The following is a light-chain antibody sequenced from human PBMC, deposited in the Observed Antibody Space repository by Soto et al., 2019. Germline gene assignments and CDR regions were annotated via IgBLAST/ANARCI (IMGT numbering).Light chain of an antibody. V-gene: IGLV2-23*01. Sequence: QSALTQPASVSGSPGQSITISCTGTSSDVGSYNLVSWYQQHPGKAPKLMIYEGSKRPSGVSNRFSGSKSGTTASLTISGLQAEDEADYYCCSYAGSSTPLVFGGGTKVTVL. CDR2: EGS. CDR1: SSDVGSYNL. J-gene: IGLJ2*01. CDR3: CSYAGSSTPLV.